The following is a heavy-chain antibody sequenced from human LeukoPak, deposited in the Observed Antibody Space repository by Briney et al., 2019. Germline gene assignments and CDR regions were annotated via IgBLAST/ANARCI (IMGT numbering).Heavy chain of an antibody. Sequence: ASVKVSCKASGCTFTSYDINWVRQATGQGLEWMGWMNPNSGNTGYAQKFQGRVTMTRNTSISTAYMELSSLRSEDTAVYFCARGKARDGYNYPGIFDYWGQGTLVTVSS. D-gene: IGHD5-24*01. CDR1: GCTFTSYD. CDR3: ARGKARDGYNYPGIFDY. V-gene: IGHV1-8*01. CDR2: MNPNSGNT. J-gene: IGHJ4*02.